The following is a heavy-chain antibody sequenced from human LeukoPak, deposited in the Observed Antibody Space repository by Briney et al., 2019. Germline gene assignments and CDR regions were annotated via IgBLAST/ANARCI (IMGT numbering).Heavy chain of an antibody. CDR2: INHSGST. D-gene: IGHD3-10*01. V-gene: IGHV4-34*01. J-gene: IGHJ3*02. Sequence: SQTLSLTCAVYGGSFSGYYWGWISQPPGKGLEWIGEINHSGSTNYYPFLKSRVIISVDTSKNQFSLKLSSVTAADTAVYYCAKSNGYGLVDIWGQGTMVTVSS. CDR3: AKSNGYGLVDI. CDR1: GGSFSGYY.